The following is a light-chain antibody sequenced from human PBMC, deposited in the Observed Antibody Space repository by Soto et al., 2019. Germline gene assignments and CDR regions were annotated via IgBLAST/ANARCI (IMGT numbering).Light chain of an antibody. J-gene: IGKJ5*01. CDR3: QQYNNWPPIT. CDR1: QSVRSSD. CDR2: GAS. V-gene: IGKV3-15*01. Sequence: EIVLTQSPGTLSLSQGERATLSCRASQSVRSSDLAWYRQKPGQAPRLLIYGASTRATGIPARFSGSGSGTEFTLTISSLQYEDFAVYYCQQYNNWPPITLGQGTRLEIK.